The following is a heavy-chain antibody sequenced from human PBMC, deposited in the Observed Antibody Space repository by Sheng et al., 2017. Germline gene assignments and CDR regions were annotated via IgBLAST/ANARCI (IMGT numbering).Heavy chain of an antibody. CDR2: VNHSGST. Sequence: QVQLQQWGAGLLKPSETLSLTCAVYGGSFSGYYWSWIRQPPREGAWSGLGKVNHSGSTNYNPSLKSRVTISVDTSKNQFSLKLSSVTAADTAVYYCARGRGSSWYFDLWGRGTLVTVSS. V-gene: IGHV4-34*01. J-gene: IGHJ2*01. D-gene: IGHD6-13*01. CDR3: ARGRGSSWYFDL. CDR1: GGSFSGYY.